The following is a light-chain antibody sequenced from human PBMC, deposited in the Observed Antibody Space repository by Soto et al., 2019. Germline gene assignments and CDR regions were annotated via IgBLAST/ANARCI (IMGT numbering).Light chain of an antibody. J-gene: IGKJ1*01. Sequence: EIQMTQSPSSLSAAVGDRVTITCRASESISRYLNWYQQKPGKAPQLLIYTASSLQSGVPSRFSGSGSGTDFTLIISSLQPEDFATYYCQQSSSTPWTFGQGTKVEV. V-gene: IGKV1-39*01. CDR1: ESISRY. CDR2: TAS. CDR3: QQSSSTPWT.